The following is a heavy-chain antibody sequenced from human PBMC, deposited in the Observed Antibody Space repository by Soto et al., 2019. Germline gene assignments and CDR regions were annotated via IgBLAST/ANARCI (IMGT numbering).Heavy chain of an antibody. CDR2: INHSGST. D-gene: IGHD2-21*02. J-gene: IGHJ5*02. V-gene: IGHV4-34*01. CDR3: ARGPPYCGGDCYSIRLDWFDP. Sequence: PSETLSLTCAVYGGSFSGYYWSWIRQPPGKGLEWIGEINHSGSTNYNPSLKSRVTISVDTSKNQFSLKLSSVTAADTAVYYCARGPPYCGGDCYSIRLDWFDPWGQGTLVTVSS. CDR1: GGSFSGYY.